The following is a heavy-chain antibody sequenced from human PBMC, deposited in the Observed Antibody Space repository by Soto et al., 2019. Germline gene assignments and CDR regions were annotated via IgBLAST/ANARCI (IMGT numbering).Heavy chain of an antibody. D-gene: IGHD1-26*01. V-gene: IGHV4-30-2*01. CDR1: GASITFGGYS. CDR2: INHLETT. CDR3: ARGGGSDSFDY. J-gene: IGHJ4*02. Sequence: SETLSLTCPVSGASITFGGYSWSWIRQTPGKGLEWIGYINHLETTFYNPSFESRLTLSIDRAKNQFSLKLHSMSAADRAVYFCARGGGSDSFDYWGQGILVTVSS.